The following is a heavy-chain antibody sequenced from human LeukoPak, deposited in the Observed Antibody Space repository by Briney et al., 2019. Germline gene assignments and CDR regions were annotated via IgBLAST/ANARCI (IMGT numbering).Heavy chain of an antibody. J-gene: IGHJ3*02. V-gene: IGHV3-30-3*01. CDR2: IPYDGSNK. CDR3: ASIPSEYSSSFRYLDAFDI. CDR1: GFTFSSYA. D-gene: IGHD6-6*01. Sequence: PGGSLRLSCAASGFTFSSYAMHWVRQAPGKGLEWVAVIPYDGSNKYYADSVKGRFTISRDNSKNTLYLQMNSLRAEDTAVYYCASIPSEYSSSFRYLDAFDIWGQGTMVPVSS.